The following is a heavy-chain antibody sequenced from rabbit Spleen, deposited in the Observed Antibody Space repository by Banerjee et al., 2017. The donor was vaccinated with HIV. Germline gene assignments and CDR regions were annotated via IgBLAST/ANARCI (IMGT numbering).Heavy chain of an antibody. J-gene: IGHJ4*01. CDR2: IYAGSSGGT. Sequence: QSLEESGGGLVKPGTSLTLTCTASGFTVSSVYWICWVRQGPGKGLEWIACIYAGSSGGTYSATWAKGRFTISKTSSTTVTLQMTSLTAADTATYFCAKNGGMLDYRLWGPGTLVTVS. CDR1: GFTVSSVYW. V-gene: IGHV1S40*01. CDR3: AKNGGMLDYRL. D-gene: IGHD6-1*01.